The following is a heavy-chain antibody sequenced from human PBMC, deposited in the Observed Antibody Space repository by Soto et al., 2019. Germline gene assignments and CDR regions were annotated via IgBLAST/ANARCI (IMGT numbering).Heavy chain of an antibody. CDR2: INHSGST. J-gene: IGHJ6*02. CDR3: ARVFRSSWYGGYYYGMDV. V-gene: IGHV4-34*01. D-gene: IGHD6-13*01. Sequence: TLSLTCAVYGGSFGGYYWSWIRQPPGKGLEWIGEINHSGSTNYNPSLKSRVTISVDTSKNQFSLKLSSVTAADTAVYYCARVFRSSWYGGYYYGMDVWGQGTTVTVSS. CDR1: GGSFGGYY.